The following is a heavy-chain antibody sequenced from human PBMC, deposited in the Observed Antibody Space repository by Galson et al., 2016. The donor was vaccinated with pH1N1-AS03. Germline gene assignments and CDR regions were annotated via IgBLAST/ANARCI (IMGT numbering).Heavy chain of an antibody. CDR2: INTNTGNP. Sequence: SVKVSCKASGYTFNTYDMNWVRQAPGQGLEWMGWINTNTGNPTYAQGFTGRFVSLDTSVSTAYLHISSLKAEDTAVYYCASDKSGSFQDAFDIWGQGTMVTVSS. CDR3: ASDKSGSFQDAFDI. CDR1: GYTFNTYD. J-gene: IGHJ3*02. D-gene: IGHD1-1*01. V-gene: IGHV7-4-1*02.